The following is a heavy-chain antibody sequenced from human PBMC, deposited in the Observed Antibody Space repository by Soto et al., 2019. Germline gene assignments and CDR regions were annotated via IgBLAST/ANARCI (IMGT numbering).Heavy chain of an antibody. CDR1: GYTFTSYA. CDR3: ARMVAKMGGMDV. J-gene: IGHJ6*02. V-gene: IGHV1-3*01. D-gene: IGHD2-15*01. Sequence: QVQLVQSGAEVKKPGASVKVSCKASGYTFTSYAMHWVRQAPGQGLEWMGWINAGNGNTKYSQKFQGRGTITRDTSASTAYMELSSLRSEDTAVYYCARMVAKMGGMDVWGQGTTVTVSS. CDR2: INAGNGNT.